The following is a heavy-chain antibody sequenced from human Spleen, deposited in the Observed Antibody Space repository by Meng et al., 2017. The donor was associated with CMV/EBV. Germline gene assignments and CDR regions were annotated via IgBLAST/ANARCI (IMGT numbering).Heavy chain of an antibody. D-gene: IGHD2-8*01. CDR2: IYYSGST. CDR3: AKDQNGGFDP. CDR1: GGSVSSGSYY. Sequence: SETLSLTCTVSGGSVSSGSYYWSWIRQPPGKGLEWIGYIYYSGSTNYNPSLKSRVTISVDTSKNQFSLKLSSVTAADTAVYYCAKDQNGGFDPWGQGTLVTVSS. V-gene: IGHV4-61*01. J-gene: IGHJ5*02.